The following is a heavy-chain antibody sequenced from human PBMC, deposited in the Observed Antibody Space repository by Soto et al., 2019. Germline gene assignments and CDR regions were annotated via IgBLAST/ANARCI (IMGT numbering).Heavy chain of an antibody. J-gene: IGHJ6*02. CDR1: GGTFSSYA. D-gene: IGHD3-22*01. Sequence: QVQLVQSGAEVKKPGSSVKVSCKASGGTFSSYAISWVRQAPGQGLEWMGGIIPIFGTANYAQKFQGRVTITADESTSTAYMELSSLRSEDTAVYYCARAPDAFPRGITMIVGRWDVWGQGTTVTVSS. CDR2: IIPIFGTA. CDR3: ARAPDAFPRGITMIVGRWDV. V-gene: IGHV1-69*01.